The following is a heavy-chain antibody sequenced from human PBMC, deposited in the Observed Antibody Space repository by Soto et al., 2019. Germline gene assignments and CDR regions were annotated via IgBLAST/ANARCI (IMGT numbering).Heavy chain of an antibody. J-gene: IGHJ5*02. V-gene: IGHV3-15*07. CDR1: GCTFSNAG. CDR2: IKSKTDGGTI. CDR3: ITTWFDP. Sequence: GGSLRVSCAAAGCTFSNAGRNWVRQAPGKGLEWVGRIKSKTDGGTIDYAAPVKGRFTISRDDSKNTVYLQMNSLKTEDTAVYYCITTWFDPWGQGTLVTVSS. D-gene: IGHD3-22*01.